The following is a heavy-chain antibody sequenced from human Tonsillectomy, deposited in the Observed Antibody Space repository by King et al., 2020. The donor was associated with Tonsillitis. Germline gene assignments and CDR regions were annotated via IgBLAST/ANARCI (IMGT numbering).Heavy chain of an antibody. CDR3: AKDPGIAVAGYWYFDL. V-gene: IGHV3-23*04. Sequence: VQLVESGGGLVQPGGSLRLSCAASGFTFSSYAMSWVRQAPGKGLEWVSAISGSGGSTYYADSVKGRFTISRDNSKNTLYLQMNSLRAEDTAVYYCAKDPGIAVAGYWYFDLWGRGTLVTVSS. CDR2: ISGSGGST. D-gene: IGHD6-19*01. CDR1: GFTFSSYA. J-gene: IGHJ2*01.